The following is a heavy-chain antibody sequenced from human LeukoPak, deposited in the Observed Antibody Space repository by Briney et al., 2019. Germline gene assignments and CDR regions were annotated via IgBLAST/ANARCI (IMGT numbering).Heavy chain of an antibody. CDR3: ARVDGYNQEIDY. CDR1: GGSISSDYW. D-gene: IGHD5-24*01. Sequence: SETLSLTCAVSGGSISSDYWWSWVRQPPGKGLEWIGEIYHSGRTNFNPSIKSRVTISLDKSNNHFSLTLSSVTAADTAVYYCARVDGYNQEIDYWGQGTLVTVSS. CDR2: IYHSGRT. J-gene: IGHJ4*02. V-gene: IGHV4-4*02.